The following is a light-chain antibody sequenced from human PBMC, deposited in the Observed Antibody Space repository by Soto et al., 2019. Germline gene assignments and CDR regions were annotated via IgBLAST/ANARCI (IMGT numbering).Light chain of an antibody. J-gene: IGKJ2*03. CDR1: QNVHIN. CDR2: GVS. CDR3: QQYETWPRS. V-gene: IGKV3-15*01. Sequence: TVMTQSPATLSVSPGYTATLSCRSSQNVHINLAWYQQKPGQAPTLLIYGVSARAPGVPARFSGTGSGTEFTLTIRNLQSEDFGVYYCQQYETWPRSFGQGTKVAIQ.